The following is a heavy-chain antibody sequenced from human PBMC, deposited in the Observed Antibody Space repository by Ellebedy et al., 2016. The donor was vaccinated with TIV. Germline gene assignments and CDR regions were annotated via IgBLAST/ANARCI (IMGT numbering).Heavy chain of an antibody. CDR1: GGSISSSNYY. J-gene: IGHJ2*01. CDR3: TRPGSTIVEVPAAAPPDWFSDL. V-gene: IGHV4-39*01. D-gene: IGHD2-2*01. Sequence: MPSETLSLTCTVSGGSISSSNYYWGWIRQPPGKGLEWIGSIYYSGSTYYNPSLKSRVTISVDTSKNQFSLKLSSVTAADTAVYYCTRPGSTIVEVPAAAPPDWFSDLWGRGTLVTVSS. CDR2: IYYSGST.